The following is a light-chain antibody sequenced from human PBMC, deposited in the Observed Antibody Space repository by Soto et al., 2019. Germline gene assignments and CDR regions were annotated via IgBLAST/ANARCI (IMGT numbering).Light chain of an antibody. CDR3: QSYDSSLSGLVL. V-gene: IGLV1-40*01. CDR1: SSNIGAGYD. Sequence: QSVLTQPPSVSGAPGQRVTISCTGSSSNIGAGYDVHWYQQLPGTAPKLLIYGNSNRPSGVPDRFSGSKSGTSASLAITGXXXXXXXXXXXQSYDSSLSGLVLFGGGTKVTV. CDR2: GNS. J-gene: IGLJ2*01.